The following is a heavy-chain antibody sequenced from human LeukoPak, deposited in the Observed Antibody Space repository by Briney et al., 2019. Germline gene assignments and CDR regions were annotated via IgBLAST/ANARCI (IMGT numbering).Heavy chain of an antibody. CDR3: ARDRIAAAILDY. J-gene: IGHJ4*02. CDR2: VFHSGIT. CDR1: GYSISSGYY. V-gene: IGHV4-38-2*02. Sequence: PSETLSLTCSVSGYSISSGYYWGWIRQPPGKGLEWIGSVFHSGITYYNPSLKSRVTISVDTSKNQFSLKLSSVTAADTAVYYCARDRIAAAILDYWGQGTLVTVSS. D-gene: IGHD6-6*01.